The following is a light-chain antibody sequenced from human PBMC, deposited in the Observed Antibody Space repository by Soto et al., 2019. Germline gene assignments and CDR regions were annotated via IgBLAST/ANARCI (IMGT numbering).Light chain of an antibody. V-gene: IGKV4-1*01. CDR3: QQYYSTPYT. CDR1: QSVLYSSNNKNY. CDR2: WAS. J-gene: IGKJ2*01. Sequence: DIVMHQSQDSLAVSLGERATINCKSSQSVLYSSNNKNYLAWYQQKPGQPPKLLIYWASTRESGVPDRFSGSGSGTDFTLTISSLQAEDVAVYYCQQYYSTPYTFGQGTKLEIK.